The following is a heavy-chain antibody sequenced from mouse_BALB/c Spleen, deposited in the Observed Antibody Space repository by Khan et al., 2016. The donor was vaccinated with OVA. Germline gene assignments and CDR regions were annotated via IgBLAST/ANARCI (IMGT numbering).Heavy chain of an antibody. CDR2: IDPEADFT. V-gene: IGHV1-15*01. CDR3: TSRVYGSSYGFVY. J-gene: IGHJ3*01. D-gene: IGHD1-1*01. CDR1: GYTFTDYE. Sequence: VQLQQSGAELVRPGASVTLSCKASGYTFTDYELHWVKQTPVHGLEWTGAIDPEADFTAYNQKFKGKATLTADKSSSTAYMELRSLTSEDSAVYYCTSRVYGSSYGFVYWGQGTLVAVS.